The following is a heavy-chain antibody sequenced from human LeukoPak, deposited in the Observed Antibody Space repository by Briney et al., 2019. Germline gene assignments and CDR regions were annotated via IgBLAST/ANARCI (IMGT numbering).Heavy chain of an antibody. D-gene: IGHD3-10*01. CDR2: IIPIFGTA. CDR3: ARDDYYGSGSYYPSYYYYYYMDV. Sequence: SVKVSCKASGGTFSSYAISWVRQAPGQGLEWMGRIIPIFGTANYAQKLQGRVTMTTDTSTSTAYMELRSLRSDDTAVYYCARDDYYGSGSYYPSYYYYYYMDVWGKGTTVTVSS. J-gene: IGHJ6*03. V-gene: IGHV1-69*05. CDR1: GGTFSSYA.